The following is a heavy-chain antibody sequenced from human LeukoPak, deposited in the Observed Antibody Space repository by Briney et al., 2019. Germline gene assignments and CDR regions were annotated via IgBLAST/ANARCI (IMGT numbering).Heavy chain of an antibody. D-gene: IGHD6-13*01. CDR2: INHSGST. CDR3: AMRERLAAAFDY. Sequence: SETLSLTCAVYGGSFSGYYWSWIRQPPGKGLEWIGEINHSGSTNYNPSLKSRVTISVDTSKNQFSLKLSSVTAADTAVYYCAMRERLAAAFDYWGRGTLVTVSS. J-gene: IGHJ4*02. V-gene: IGHV4-34*01. CDR1: GGSFSGYY.